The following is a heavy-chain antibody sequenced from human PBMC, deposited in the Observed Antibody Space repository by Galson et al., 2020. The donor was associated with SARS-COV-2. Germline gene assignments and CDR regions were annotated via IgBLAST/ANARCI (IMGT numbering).Heavy chain of an antibody. CDR3: AREVKGSSWYVGMDV. J-gene: IGHJ6*02. CDR2: IKQDGSEK. D-gene: IGHD6-13*01. V-gene: IGHV3-7*01. Sequence: GGSLRLSCAASGFTFSSYWMSWVRQAPGKGLEWVANIKQDGSEKYYVDSVKGRFTISRDNAKNSLYLQMNSLRAEDTAVYYCAREVKGSSWYVGMDVWGQGTTITVSS. CDR1: GFTFSSYW.